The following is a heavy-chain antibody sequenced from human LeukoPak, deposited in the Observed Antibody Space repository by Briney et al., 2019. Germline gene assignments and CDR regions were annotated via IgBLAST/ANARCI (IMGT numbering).Heavy chain of an antibody. J-gene: IGHJ5*02. Sequence: SETLSLTCTVSGGSISSYYWSWIRQPPGKGLEWIGYIYYSGSTNYNPSLKSRVTISVDTSKNKFSLKLSSVTAADTAVYYCARDLRLQGDNWFDPWGQGTLVTVSS. CDR3: ARDLRLQGDNWFDP. V-gene: IGHV4-59*01. D-gene: IGHD5-12*01. CDR1: GGSISSYY. CDR2: IYYSGST.